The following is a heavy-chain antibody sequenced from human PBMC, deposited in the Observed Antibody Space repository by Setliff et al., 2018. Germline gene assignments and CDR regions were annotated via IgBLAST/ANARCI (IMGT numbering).Heavy chain of an antibody. D-gene: IGHD3-3*01. V-gene: IGHV3-73*01. CDR1: GFTFSGAE. CDR3: AKWGQAVLQLLEWLPRRGDYMDV. Sequence: PGGSLRLSCAASGFTFSGAEIHWVRQASGKGLEWVGRIRSKADKYATDSGASAKGRFTISRDNSKNTLYLQMNSLRAEDTAVYYCAKWGQAVLQLLEWLPRRGDYMDVWGKGTTVTVSS. J-gene: IGHJ6*03. CDR2: IRSKADKYAT.